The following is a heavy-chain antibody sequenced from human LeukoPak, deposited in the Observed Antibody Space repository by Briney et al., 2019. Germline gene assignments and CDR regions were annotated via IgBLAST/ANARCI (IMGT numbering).Heavy chain of an antibody. CDR1: GGSISSYY. J-gene: IGHJ2*01. V-gene: IGHV4-59*01. Sequence: KPSETLSLTCTVSGGSISSYYWSWIRQPPGKGLEWVGYIYYSGSINYNPSLKSRVTISVDTSKNQFSLKLSSVTAADTAVYYCARELYPYYWYFDRWGRRTLGTVSS. CDR3: ARELYPYYWYFDR. D-gene: IGHD2-2*02. CDR2: IYYSGSI.